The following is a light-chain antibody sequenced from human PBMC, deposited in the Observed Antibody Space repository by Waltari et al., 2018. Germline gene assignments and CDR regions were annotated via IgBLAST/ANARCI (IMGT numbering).Light chain of an antibody. CDR3: QETSNVYS. Sequence: EIVMTQSPATLSLSPGKTATISCRTSQSVSSKLAWYQQKPGQAPRLLIYGASSMATGIPDRFSGSGSGTDFTLTISSLEPEDFAVYYCQETSNVYSFGQGTKVEIK. J-gene: IGKJ2*03. CDR1: QSVSSK. CDR2: GAS. V-gene: IGKV3-11*01.